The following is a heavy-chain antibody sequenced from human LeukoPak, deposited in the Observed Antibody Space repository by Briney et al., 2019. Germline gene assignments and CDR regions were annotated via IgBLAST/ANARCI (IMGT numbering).Heavy chain of an antibody. D-gene: IGHD2-21*01. V-gene: IGHV3-48*04. CDR3: ARGLCGGDCYDY. CDR1: GFTFSSYS. CDR2: ISSASGSI. J-gene: IGHJ4*02. Sequence: PGGSLRLSCAASGFTFSSYSMNWVRQAPGKGPEWLSYISSASGSIYYADSVKGRFTISRDNAKNSLFLQMNSLRAEDTAVYYCARGLCGGDCYDYWGQGTLVTVSS.